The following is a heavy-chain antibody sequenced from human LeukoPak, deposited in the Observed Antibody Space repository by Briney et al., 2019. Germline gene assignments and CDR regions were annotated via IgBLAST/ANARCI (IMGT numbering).Heavy chain of an antibody. CDR2: ISSSSSYI. CDR3: AKSWSQYCTNGVCSSLFDY. V-gene: IGHV3-21*01. Sequence: GGSLRLSCAASGFTFSSYSMNWVRQAPGKGLEWVSSISSSSSYIYYADSVKGRFTISRDNSKNTLYLQMNSLRAEDTAVYYCAKSWSQYCTNGVCSSLFDYWGQGTLVTVSS. D-gene: IGHD2-8*01. J-gene: IGHJ4*02. CDR1: GFTFSSYS.